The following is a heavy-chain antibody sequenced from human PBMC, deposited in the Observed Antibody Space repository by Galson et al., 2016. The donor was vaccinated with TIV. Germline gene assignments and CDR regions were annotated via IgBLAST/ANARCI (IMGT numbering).Heavy chain of an antibody. CDR2: INPSGGST. D-gene: IGHD5-12*01. Sequence: SVKVSCKASEYTFTSYYMHWVRQAPGQGLERMGIINPSGGSTTYAQKFQGRVTMTRDMSTTTVHMELSSLRSEDTAVYYCARDGYRFGNYFDFWGQGTLVTVSS. J-gene: IGHJ4*02. CDR1: EYTFTSYY. CDR3: ARDGYRFGNYFDF. V-gene: IGHV1-46*01.